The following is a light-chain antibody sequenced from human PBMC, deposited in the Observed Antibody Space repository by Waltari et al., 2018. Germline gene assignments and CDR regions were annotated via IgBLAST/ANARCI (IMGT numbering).Light chain of an antibody. CDR3: QRGHTAPET. V-gene: IGKV1-39*01. J-gene: IGKJ2*01. Sequence: DIQMTQSPSSLSASVGDRVTISCHSSQDINISLNWYQHKTGEAPKLLIYGASTLHSGVPWRFGGRGLGTKFTLTISGLQPEDFASYVGQRGHTAPETFGQGTTLE. CDR2: GAS. CDR1: QDINIS.